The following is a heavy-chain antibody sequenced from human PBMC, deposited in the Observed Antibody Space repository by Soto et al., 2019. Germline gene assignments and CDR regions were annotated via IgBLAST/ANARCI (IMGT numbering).Heavy chain of an antibody. CDR2: ISNDGGDK. V-gene: IGHV3-30-3*01. Sequence: QVQLVESGGGVVQPGRSLRLSCADSGFTFSSYGMHWVRQAPGKGLEWVAVISNDGGDKYYADSVKGRFTISRDNSKKPLYLQMNSLRAEDSALYYCEGEAPYDNWGQGTLVTVSS. J-gene: IGHJ4*02. CDR1: GFTFSSYG. CDR3: EGEAPYDN.